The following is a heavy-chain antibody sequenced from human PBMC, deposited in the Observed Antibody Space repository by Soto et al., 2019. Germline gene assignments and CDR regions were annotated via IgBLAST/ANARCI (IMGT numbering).Heavy chain of an antibody. J-gene: IGHJ6*02. CDR3: ARHGGYDFWSGYYTPFYYYYGMDV. V-gene: IGHV4-30-2*03. CDR1: GGSISSGGYS. Sequence: SETLSLTCAVSGGSISSGGYSWSWIRQPPGKGLEWIGYIYHSGTTYYNPSLKSRVTISVDTSKNQFSLKLSSVTAADTAVYYCARHGGYDFWSGYYTPFYYYYGMDVWGQGTTVTVSS. D-gene: IGHD3-3*01. CDR2: IYHSGTT.